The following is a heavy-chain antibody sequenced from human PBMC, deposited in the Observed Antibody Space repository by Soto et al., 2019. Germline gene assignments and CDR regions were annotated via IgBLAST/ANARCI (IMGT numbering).Heavy chain of an antibody. D-gene: IGHD3-3*01. CDR1: GGTFSSYA. CDR3: ARDGAYYDFWSGSYGMAV. J-gene: IGHJ6*02. V-gene: IGHV1-69*13. CDR2: IIPIFGTA. Sequence: GASVKVSCKASGGTFSSYAISWVRQAPGQGLEWMGGIIPIFGTANYAQKFQGRVTITADESTSTAYMELSSLRSEDTAVYYCARDGAYYDFWSGSYGMAVWGQGTTVTVSS.